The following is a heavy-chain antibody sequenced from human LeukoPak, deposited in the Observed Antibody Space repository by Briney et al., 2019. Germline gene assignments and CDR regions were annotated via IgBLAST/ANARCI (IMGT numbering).Heavy chain of an antibody. CDR1: GGSFSVYY. CDR2: IDHTGST. J-gene: IGHJ4*02. Sequence: SETLSLTCAVYGGSFSVYYWSWIRQSPGKGLEWIGEIDHTGSTNYNPSLKSRVTVSVDTSKNQFSLKLTSVTAADTAVYYCASFYYDSSGYHHRDYWGQGTLVTVSP. V-gene: IGHV4-34*01. D-gene: IGHD3-22*01. CDR3: ASFYYDSSGYHHRDY.